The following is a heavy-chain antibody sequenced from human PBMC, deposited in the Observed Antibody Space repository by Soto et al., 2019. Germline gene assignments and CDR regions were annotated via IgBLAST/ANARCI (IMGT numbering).Heavy chain of an antibody. V-gene: IGHV3-11*06. D-gene: IGHD3-3*01. Sequence: SGGSLRLSCAASGFTFSDYYMSWIRQAPGKGLEWVSYISSSSSYTNYADSVKGRFTISRDNAKNSLRLQMISLRAEDTAVYYCARAGLRFLEWTGDGMDVWGQGTTVTVSS. CDR1: GFTFSDYY. CDR3: ARAGLRFLEWTGDGMDV. J-gene: IGHJ6*02. CDR2: ISSSSSYT.